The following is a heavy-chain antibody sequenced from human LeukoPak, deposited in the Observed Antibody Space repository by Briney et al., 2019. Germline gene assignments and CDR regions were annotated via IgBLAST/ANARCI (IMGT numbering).Heavy chain of an antibody. CDR2: FDPEDGET. Sequence: ASVKVSCKVSGYTLTELSMHWVRQAPGKGLEWMGGFDPEDGETIYAQKFQGRVTMTEDTSTDTAYMELSSLRSEDTAVYYCARAYVVSRPLWGRSSRRSGYYGYWGQGTLVTVSS. CDR3: ARAYVVSRPLWGRSSRRSGYYGY. D-gene: IGHD3-22*01. CDR1: GYTLTELS. J-gene: IGHJ4*02. V-gene: IGHV1-24*01.